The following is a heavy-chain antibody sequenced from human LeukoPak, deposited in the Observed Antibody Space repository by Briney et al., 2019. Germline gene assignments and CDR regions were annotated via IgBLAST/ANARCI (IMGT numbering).Heavy chain of an antibody. CDR1: GFTFSSYG. V-gene: IGHV3-30*02. D-gene: IGHD3-10*01. Sequence: GGSLRLSCAASGFTFSSYGMHWVRQAPGKGLEWVAVIWYDGSKKYYADSVKGRFTISRDTSKNTVYLQMNSLRAEDTAVYYCAKGRGAFDIWGQGTMVTVSS. CDR2: IWYDGSKK. CDR3: AKGRGAFDI. J-gene: IGHJ3*02.